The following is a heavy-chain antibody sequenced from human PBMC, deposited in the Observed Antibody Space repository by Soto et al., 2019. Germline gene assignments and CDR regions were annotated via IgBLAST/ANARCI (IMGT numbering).Heavy chain of an antibody. CDR2: IDSSGGT. Sequence: QVQLQESGPGLVKPSETLSLTCTVSDDSSSSYKWSWIRQPPGRRLEWIGYIDSSGGTSYNPSLQTRFTMXVXTXXKQFSLKLSSVTAADTAVYYCVRQVFGRLHGLVDVWGQGTTVTVSS. D-gene: IGHD3-10*02. CDR3: VRQVFGRLHGLVDV. J-gene: IGHJ6*02. V-gene: IGHV4-59*08. CDR1: DDSSSSYK.